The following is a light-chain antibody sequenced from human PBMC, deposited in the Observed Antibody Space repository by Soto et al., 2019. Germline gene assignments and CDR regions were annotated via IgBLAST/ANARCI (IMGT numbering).Light chain of an antibody. V-gene: IGLV1-40*01. CDR1: SSNIGAGYD. CDR2: GNS. CDR3: QSYDSSMSGFYV. Sequence: QCALTHPPSVSGAPLQRVTISCTGSSSNIGAGYDVHWYQQLPGTAPKLLIYGNSNRPSGVPDRFSGSKSGTSASLAITGLQAEDEADYYCQSYDSSMSGFYVFGTGTKVTVL. J-gene: IGLJ1*01.